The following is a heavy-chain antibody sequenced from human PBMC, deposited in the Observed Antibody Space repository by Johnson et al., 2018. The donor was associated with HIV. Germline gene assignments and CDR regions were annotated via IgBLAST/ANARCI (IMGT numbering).Heavy chain of an antibody. J-gene: IGHJ3*02. Sequence: QVQLVESGGGVVQPGRSLRLSCAASGFTFSSYALHWVRQAPGKGLEWVALISYDGSNKYYADSVKGRFTISRDNSKNTLYLQMNSLRAGDTAVYYCARAGGYSSSWNAFDIWGQGTMVTVSS. V-gene: IGHV3-30*14. CDR2: ISYDGSNK. CDR1: GFTFSSYA. CDR3: ARAGGYSSSWNAFDI. D-gene: IGHD6-13*01.